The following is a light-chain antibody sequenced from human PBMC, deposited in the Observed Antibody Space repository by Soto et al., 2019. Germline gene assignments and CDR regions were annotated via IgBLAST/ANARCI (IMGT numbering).Light chain of an antibody. CDR1: NSDVGDYNY. V-gene: IGLV2-14*01. CDR3: TSYTRFSTLSV. CDR2: EVS. J-gene: IGLJ1*01. Sequence: QSVLTQPASVSGSPGQSITISCTGTNSDVGDYNYVSWYQQHPGKAPKLMIYEVSNRPSGVSNRFSGSKSGNTASLTISGLQAEDEADYYCTSYTRFSTLSVSGTGTKVTVL.